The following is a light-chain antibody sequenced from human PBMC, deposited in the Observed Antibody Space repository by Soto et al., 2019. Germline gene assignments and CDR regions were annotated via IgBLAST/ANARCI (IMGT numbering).Light chain of an antibody. CDR2: DNS. J-gene: IGLJ3*02. Sequence: QSVLTQPPSVSGDPGQRVTISCTGSSSNIGAGYVVHWYQQLPRAAPKLLIYDNSNRPSGVPDRFSGSKSGTSASLAITGLQAEDEADYYCQSYDSSLSGSVFGGGTKLTVL. CDR1: SSNIGAGYV. V-gene: IGLV1-40*01. CDR3: QSYDSSLSGSV.